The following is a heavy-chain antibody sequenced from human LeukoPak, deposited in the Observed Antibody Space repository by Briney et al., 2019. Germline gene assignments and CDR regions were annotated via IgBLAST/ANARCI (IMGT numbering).Heavy chain of an antibody. CDR1: GFTFDDYG. Sequence: GGSLRLSCAASGFTFDDYGMSWVRQAPGKGLEWVSAISGSGGSTYYADSVKGRFTISRDNSKNTLYLQMNSLRAEDTAVYYCAKASGWDFDYWGQGTLVTVSS. J-gene: IGHJ4*02. CDR2: ISGSGGST. V-gene: IGHV3-23*01. D-gene: IGHD6-25*01. CDR3: AKASGWDFDY.